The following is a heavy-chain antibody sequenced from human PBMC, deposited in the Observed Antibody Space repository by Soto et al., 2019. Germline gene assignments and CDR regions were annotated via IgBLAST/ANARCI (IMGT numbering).Heavy chain of an antibody. D-gene: IGHD3-10*01. CDR3: ATRGVGAGEAFAL. J-gene: IGHJ3*01. Sequence: QVQLIQSGAEVKKPGASVKVSCKVSGYILTELSMHWVRQAPGGGLEWMGGFDPDEGEIIYPQGLQGRVSMTEDASSHTAHMELISPRSEDTADYFGATRGVGAGEAFALWGQGTMVTVSS. CDR2: FDPDEGEI. CDR1: GYILTELS. V-gene: IGHV1-24*01.